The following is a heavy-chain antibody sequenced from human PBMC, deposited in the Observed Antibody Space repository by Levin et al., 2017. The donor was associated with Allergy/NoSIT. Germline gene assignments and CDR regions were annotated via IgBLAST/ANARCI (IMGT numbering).Heavy chain of an antibody. J-gene: IGHJ4*02. CDR2: IYYSGST. Sequence: PSETLSLTCTVSGGSVSSGSYYWSWIRQPPGKGLEWIGYIYYSGSTNYNPSLKSRVTISVDTSKNQFSLKLSSVTAADTAVYYCARDPKYSSGWYGGARTNWGQGTLVTVSS. D-gene: IGHD6-19*01. CDR3: ARDPKYSSGWYGGARTN. V-gene: IGHV4-61*01. CDR1: GGSVSSGSYY.